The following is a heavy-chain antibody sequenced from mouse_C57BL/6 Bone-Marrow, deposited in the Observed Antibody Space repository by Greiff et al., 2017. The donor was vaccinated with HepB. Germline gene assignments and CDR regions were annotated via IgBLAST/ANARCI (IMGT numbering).Heavy chain of an antibody. CDR1: GFNIKDYY. CDR2: IDPENGDT. D-gene: IGHD2-3*01. CDR3: TTYCCPDGY. Sequence: VQLQQSGAELVRPGASVKLSCTASGFNIKDYYMHWVKQRPEQGLEWIGWIDPENGDTEYASKFQGKATITADTSSNTAYLQLSSLTSEDTAVYYCTTYCCPDGYWGQGTSVTVSS. V-gene: IGHV14-4*01. J-gene: IGHJ4*01.